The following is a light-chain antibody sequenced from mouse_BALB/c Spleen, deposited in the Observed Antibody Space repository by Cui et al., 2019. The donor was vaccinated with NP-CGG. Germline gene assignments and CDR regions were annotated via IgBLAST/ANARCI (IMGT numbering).Light chain of an antibody. J-gene: IGLJ1*01. CDR2: GTK. CDR1: TGAVTTSNY. CDR3: ALWYSNHWV. V-gene: IGLV1*01. Sequence: QAVVTQKSALTTSPGETVTLTCRSSTGAVTTSNYDNWVQEKPDHLFTGLIGGTKNRAPGVPARFSGSLIGDKAALTITGAQTEDEAIYFCALWYSNHWVFGGGTKLTVL.